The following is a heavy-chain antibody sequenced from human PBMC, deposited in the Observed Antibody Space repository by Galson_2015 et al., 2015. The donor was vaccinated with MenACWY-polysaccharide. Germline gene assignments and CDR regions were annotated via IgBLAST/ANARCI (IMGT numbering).Heavy chain of an antibody. Sequence: SLRLSCAVSGFTFSSYSMNWVRQAPGKGLEWLSYISSSSGTVYYADSVRGRFTISRDNAKNSLYLQMNRLRDEDTAIYYCARRGLYSSSSVGLDHWGQGTLVTVSS. V-gene: IGHV3-48*02. CDR2: ISSSSGTV. D-gene: IGHD6-6*01. CDR3: ARRGLYSSSSVGLDH. CDR1: GFTFSSYS. J-gene: IGHJ5*02.